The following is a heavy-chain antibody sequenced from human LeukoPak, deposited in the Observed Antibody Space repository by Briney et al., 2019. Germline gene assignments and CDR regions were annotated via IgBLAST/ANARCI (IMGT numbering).Heavy chain of an antibody. Sequence: PSEILSITCAVYGGSFSGYYWSWIRQPPGKGLEWIGEINHSGSTNYNPSLKSRVTISVDTSKNQFSLKLSSVTAADTAVYYCARGPFIAGLGYCSSTSCHYYYYGMDVWGQGTTVTVSS. CDR2: INHSGST. V-gene: IGHV4-34*01. CDR1: GGSFSGYY. D-gene: IGHD2-2*01. CDR3: ARGPFIAGLGYCSSTSCHYYYYGMDV. J-gene: IGHJ6*02.